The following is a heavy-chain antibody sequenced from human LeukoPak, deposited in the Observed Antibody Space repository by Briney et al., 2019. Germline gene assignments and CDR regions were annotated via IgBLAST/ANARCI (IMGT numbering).Heavy chain of an antibody. CDR1: GFTFSSYS. CDR3: AKECDYGNTSHMPCY. CDR2: ISDVGWT. D-gene: IGHD4-17*01. J-gene: IGHJ4*02. V-gene: IGHV3-23*01. Sequence: GGSLRLSCAASGFTFSSYSMSWVRQAPGKGPEWVSSISDVGWTAYTDSVKGRFFISRETATNTLYLQMNSLRVEDTAVYYCAKECDYGNTSHMPCYWGQGTLVTVSS.